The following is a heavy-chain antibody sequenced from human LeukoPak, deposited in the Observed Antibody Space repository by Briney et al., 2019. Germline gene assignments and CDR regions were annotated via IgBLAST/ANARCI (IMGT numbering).Heavy chain of an antibody. Sequence: SQTLSLTCTVSGGSISSGSYYWSWIRQPAGKGLEWIGRIYTSGSTNYNPSLKSRVTISVDTSKNQFSLKLSSVTAADTAVYYCARDFPKILELFNMDVWGKGTTVTVSS. CDR3: ARDFPKILELFNMDV. CDR1: GGSISSGSYY. J-gene: IGHJ6*03. D-gene: IGHD3-3*01. CDR2: IYTSGST. V-gene: IGHV4-61*02.